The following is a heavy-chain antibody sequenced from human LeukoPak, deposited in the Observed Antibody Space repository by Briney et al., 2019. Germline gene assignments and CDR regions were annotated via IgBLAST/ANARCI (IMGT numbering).Heavy chain of an antibody. CDR1: GFTFSNYY. Sequence: PGGSLRLSCVASGFTFSNYYMSWVRQGPGKGLEWVANIRQDASEKYYVDSVKGRFTIPRDNAKNSMYLQMNSLRAEDTAVYYCARATGRDGMDVWGKGTTVTVSS. CDR2: IRQDASEK. J-gene: IGHJ6*04. V-gene: IGHV3-7*03. CDR3: ARATGRDGMDV. D-gene: IGHD1-14*01.